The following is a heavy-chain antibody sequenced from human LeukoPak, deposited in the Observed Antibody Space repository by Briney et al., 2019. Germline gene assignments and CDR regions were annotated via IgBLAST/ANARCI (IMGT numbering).Heavy chain of an antibody. J-gene: IGHJ4*02. CDR3: ARIRPGLVEPYYFDY. CDR1: GGSISSYY. V-gene: IGHV4-59*12. Sequence: PSETLSLTCTVSGGSISSYYWSWIRQPPGKGLEWIGYIYYSGSTNYNPSLKSRVTLSIDTSKNQFSLRLSSVTAAATAVYFCARIRPGLVEPYYFDYWGQGTLLTVSS. CDR2: IYYSGST. D-gene: IGHD2-8*02.